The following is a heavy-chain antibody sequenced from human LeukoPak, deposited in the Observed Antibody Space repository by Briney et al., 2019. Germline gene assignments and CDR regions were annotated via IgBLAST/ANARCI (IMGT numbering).Heavy chain of an antibody. CDR1: GFTFSSYA. CDR2: ISGSGGST. J-gene: IGHJ4*02. V-gene: IGHV3-23*01. Sequence: GGSLRLSCAASGFTFSSYAMSWVRQAPGKGLEWVSAISGSGGSTYYADSVKGRFTISRDNSKNTLYLQMNSLRAEDTAVYYCAKDMGVLVITSLDYWGQGTLVTVSS. D-gene: IGHD3-22*01. CDR3: AKDMGVLVITSLDY.